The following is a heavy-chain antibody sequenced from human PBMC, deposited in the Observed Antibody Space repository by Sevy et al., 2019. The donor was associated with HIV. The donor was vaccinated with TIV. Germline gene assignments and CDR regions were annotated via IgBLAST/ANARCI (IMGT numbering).Heavy chain of an antibody. D-gene: IGHD6-19*01. CDR1: GFTFGDYA. Sequence: GGSLRLSCTASGFTFGDYAMSWFRQAPGKGLEWVGFIRSKGYGGTTEYAASVKGRFTISRDDSKSIAYLQMNSLKTDDTAVYYCTRDLRSSGYFQHWGQGTLVTVSS. CDR2: IRSKGYGGTT. CDR3: TRDLRSSGYFQH. V-gene: IGHV3-49*03. J-gene: IGHJ1*01.